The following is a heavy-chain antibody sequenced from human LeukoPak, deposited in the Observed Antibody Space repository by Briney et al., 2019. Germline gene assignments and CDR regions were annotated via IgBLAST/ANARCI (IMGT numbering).Heavy chain of an antibody. CDR2: ISSSSRYI. D-gene: IGHD1-26*01. J-gene: IGHJ4*02. Sequence: GGSLRLSCAASGFTFRSYSMNGVRQAPGKGLEWVSSISSSSRYIYYADSVKGRFTIYRDNAKNSLYLQMNSLRAEDTAVYYCARSGSYSYFDYWGQGTLVTVSS. CDR3: ARSGSYSYFDY. V-gene: IGHV3-21*01. CDR1: GFTFRSYS.